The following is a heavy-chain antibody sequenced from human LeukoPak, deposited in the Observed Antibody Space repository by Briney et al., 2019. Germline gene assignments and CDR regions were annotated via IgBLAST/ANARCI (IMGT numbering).Heavy chain of an antibody. D-gene: IGHD3-22*01. CDR1: GFTVSSNY. V-gene: IGHV3-53*01. Sequence: GGSLRLSCAASGFTVSSNYMSWVRQAPGKGLEWVSVIYSGGSTYYADSVKGRFTISRDNSKNTLYLQMNNLRAEDTAVYYCARAQAYYYDSSGFYFDYWGQGTLVTVSS. J-gene: IGHJ4*02. CDR3: ARAQAYYYDSSGFYFDY. CDR2: IYSGGST.